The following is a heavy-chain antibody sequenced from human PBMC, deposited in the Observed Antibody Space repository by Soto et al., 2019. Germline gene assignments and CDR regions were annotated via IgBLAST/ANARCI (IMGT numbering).Heavy chain of an antibody. CDR1: GGSITSSSHY. J-gene: IGHJ4*02. V-gene: IGHV4-39*01. CDR2: IYYDGNT. CDR3: ARSSITPRLFMYPFDY. D-gene: IGHD6-6*01. Sequence: QLQLQESGPGLVKPSETLSLTCTVSGGSITSSSHYWGWIRQPPGKGLECIGNIYYDGNTYYNPSLKSRVTISLDTSKNQFSRRLNSVTAADTAVYYCARSSITPRLFMYPFDYWGQGTLVTVSS.